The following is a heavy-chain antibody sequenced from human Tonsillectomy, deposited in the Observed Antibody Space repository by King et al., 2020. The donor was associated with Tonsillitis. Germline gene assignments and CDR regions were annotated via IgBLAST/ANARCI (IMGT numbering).Heavy chain of an antibody. CDR1: GGSIRDYY. CDR2: IQNSGST. Sequence: VQLQESGPGLVMPSETLSLTCTVSGGSIRDYYWSWIRQPPGKGLEWIGYIQNSGSTKYNPSLKSRVTISVDTSKNQFSLKLSSVTAADTAVYYCARVVKTIFDYWGQGTLVTVSS. CDR3: ARVVKTIFDY. V-gene: IGHV4-59*01. D-gene: IGHD4/OR15-4a*01. J-gene: IGHJ4*01.